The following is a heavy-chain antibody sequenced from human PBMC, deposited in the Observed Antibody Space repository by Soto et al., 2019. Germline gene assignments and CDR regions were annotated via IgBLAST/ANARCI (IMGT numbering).Heavy chain of an antibody. CDR1: GGTFSSYA. Sequence: ASVKVSCKASGGTFSSYAISWVRQAPGQGLEWMGGIIPIFGTANYAQKFQGRVTITADESTSTAYMELSSLRSEDTAVYYCARGPRYCSGGSCYGDAFDIWGQGTMVTVSS. CDR2: IIPIFGTA. D-gene: IGHD2-15*01. J-gene: IGHJ3*02. V-gene: IGHV1-69*13. CDR3: ARGPRYCSGGSCYGDAFDI.